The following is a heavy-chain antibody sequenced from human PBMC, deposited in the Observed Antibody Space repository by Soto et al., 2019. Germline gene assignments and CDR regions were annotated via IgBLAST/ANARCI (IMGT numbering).Heavy chain of an antibody. J-gene: IGHJ3*02. CDR1: GGTFSSCT. CDR3: ATGWSFSAFDS. Sequence: SVKVSCKASGGTFSSCTISWVRQAPGQGLEWMGRIIPILGIANYAQKFQGRVTITADKSTSTAYMELSSLRSEDTAVYYCATGWSFSAFDSWGQGTMVTVSS. CDR2: IIPILGIA. V-gene: IGHV1-69*02. D-gene: IGHD1-26*01.